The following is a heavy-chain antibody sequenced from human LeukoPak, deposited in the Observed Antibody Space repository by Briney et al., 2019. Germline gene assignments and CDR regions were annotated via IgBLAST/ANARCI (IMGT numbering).Heavy chain of an antibody. V-gene: IGHV4-59*12. D-gene: IGHD3-16*01. Sequence: SETLSLTCTVSGGSISSYYWSWIRQPPGKGLEWIGYIYYSGSTNYNPSLKSRVTISVDTSKNQFSLKLSSVTAADTAVYYCARGGGRSLDYWGQGTLVTVSS. CDR2: IYYSGST. CDR3: ARGGGRSLDY. CDR1: GGSISSYY. J-gene: IGHJ4*02.